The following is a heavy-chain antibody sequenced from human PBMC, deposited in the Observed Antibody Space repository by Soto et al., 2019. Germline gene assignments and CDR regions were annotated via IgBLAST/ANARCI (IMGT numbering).Heavy chain of an antibody. V-gene: IGHV3-23*01. D-gene: IGHD6-19*01. Sequence: EVQLLESGGGLVQPGGSLRLSCAASGFTFSSYAMTWVRQAPGKGLEWVSLILGGSGKTYYADSVKGRFTISRDNSKNTLYLQMNSLRAEDSAVYYCVKGVPIGVSGDDYWGQGTLVTVSS. CDR2: ILGGSGKT. CDR3: VKGVPIGVSGDDY. J-gene: IGHJ4*02. CDR1: GFTFSSYA.